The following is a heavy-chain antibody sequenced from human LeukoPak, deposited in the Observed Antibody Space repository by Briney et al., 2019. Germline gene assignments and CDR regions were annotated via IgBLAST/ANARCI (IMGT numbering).Heavy chain of an antibody. V-gene: IGHV3-15*01. Sequence: GGSLRLSCAASGFTFSNAWMSWVRQAPGKGLEWVGRIKSKTDGGTTDYAAPVKGRFTISRDDSKNTLYLQMNSLKTEDTAVYYCTADGWKQRPHWYFGLWGRGTLVTVSS. J-gene: IGHJ2*01. CDR1: GFTFSNAW. CDR3: TADGWKQRPHWYFGL. CDR2: IKSKTDGGTT. D-gene: IGHD6-25*01.